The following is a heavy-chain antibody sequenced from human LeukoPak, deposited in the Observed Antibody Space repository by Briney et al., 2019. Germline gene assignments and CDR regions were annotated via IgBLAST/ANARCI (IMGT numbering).Heavy chain of an antibody. CDR1: GFTFSSYS. J-gene: IGHJ6*02. Sequence: GGSLRLSCAASGFTFSSYSMHWVRQAPGKGLEWVSSISSNSSYIYYVDSVKGRFTISRDNAKNSLYLQMNSLRAEDTAVYYCARLAAAGQYYYYGMDVWGQGTTVTVSS. D-gene: IGHD6-13*01. CDR3: ARLAAAGQYYYYGMDV. V-gene: IGHV3-21*01. CDR2: ISSNSSYI.